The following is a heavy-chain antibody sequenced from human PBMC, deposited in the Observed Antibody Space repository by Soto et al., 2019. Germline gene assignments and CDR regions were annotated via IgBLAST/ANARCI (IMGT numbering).Heavy chain of an antibody. CDR2: INPSTGTT. V-gene: IGHV1-46*01. Sequence: QVQLVQSGAEVKKPGASVKVSCKASGYTFTNDYMHWVRQAPGQGLEWMGIINPSTGTTSYAQKFQGRVTITRDTSTSTVHMELSSLRSDDTAVYYCAGASWDRVRGVKEFDYCGQGTLVTVSS. CDR1: GYTFTNDY. CDR3: AGASWDRVRGVKEFDY. J-gene: IGHJ4*02. D-gene: IGHD3-10*01.